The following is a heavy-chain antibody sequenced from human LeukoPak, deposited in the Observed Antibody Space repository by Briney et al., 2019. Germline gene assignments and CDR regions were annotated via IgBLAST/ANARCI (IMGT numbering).Heavy chain of an antibody. J-gene: IGHJ4*02. CDR2: IYYSGST. V-gene: IGHV4-30-4*01. D-gene: IGHD3-9*01. CDR1: GGSISSGDYY. CDR3: ARGPLTGILDY. Sequence: SQTLSLTCTVSGGSISSGDYYWSWIRQPPGKGLEWIGYIYYSGSTYYNPSLKSRVTISVDTSKNQFSLKLRSVTAADTAVYYCARGPLTGILDYWGQGTLVTVSS.